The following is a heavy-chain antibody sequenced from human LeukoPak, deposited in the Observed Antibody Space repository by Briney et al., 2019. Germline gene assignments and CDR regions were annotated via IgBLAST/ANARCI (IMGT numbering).Heavy chain of an antibody. V-gene: IGHV1-69-2*01. CDR1: GYTFTDYY. CDR3: ARDGPHVAAAGDYFDY. D-gene: IGHD2-2*01. CDR2: VDPEDGET. J-gene: IGHJ4*02. Sequence: ASVKISCKVSGYTFTDYYMHWVQQAPGKGLEWMGLVDPEDGETIYAEKFQGRVTITADTSTDTAYMELSSLRSEDTAVYYCARDGPHVAAAGDYFDYWGQGTLVTVSS.